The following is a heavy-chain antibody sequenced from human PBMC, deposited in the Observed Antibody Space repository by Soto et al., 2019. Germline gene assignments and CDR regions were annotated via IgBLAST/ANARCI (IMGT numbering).Heavy chain of an antibody. J-gene: IGHJ6*02. D-gene: IGHD2-8*02. Sequence: PGGSLRLSCAASGFTFISYGMHWVRQAPGKGLEWVALITHNGRKKYYAGSVKGRFSISRDNSKNSLYVQMNTLRDEDTAVYYLSYCSLNAGVRYSYDMDIWGRGTMVTVSS. CDR2: ITHNGRKK. V-gene: IGHV3-30*03. CDR3: SYCSLNAGVRYSYDMDI. CDR1: GFTFISYG.